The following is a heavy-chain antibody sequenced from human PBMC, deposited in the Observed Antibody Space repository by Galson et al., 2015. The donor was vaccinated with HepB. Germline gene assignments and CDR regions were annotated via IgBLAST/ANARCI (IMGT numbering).Heavy chain of an antibody. CDR1: GFKFSDYY. D-gene: IGHD3-3*01. Sequence: SLRLSCAASGFKFSDYYMTWICQAPGKGLEWVSYITNTGSVTYYADSVKGRFTVYRDNAKNSLYLQMNSLSPEDTAVYYCARNYYDFGGDHYYMDVWGQGTTVTVSS. J-gene: IGHJ6*03. CDR2: ITNTGSVT. V-gene: IGHV3-11*01. CDR3: ARNYYDFGGDHYYMDV.